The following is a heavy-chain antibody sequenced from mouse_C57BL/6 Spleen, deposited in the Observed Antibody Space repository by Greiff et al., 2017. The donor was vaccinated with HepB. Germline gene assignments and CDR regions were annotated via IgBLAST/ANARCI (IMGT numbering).Heavy chain of an antibody. CDR1: GYTFTSYW. V-gene: IGHV1-50*01. CDR2: IDPSDSYT. D-gene: IGHD2-12*01. J-gene: IGHJ4*01. Sequence: QVQLQQPGAELVKPGASVKLSCKASGYTFTSYWMQWVKQRPGQGLEWIGEIDPSDSYTNYNQKFKGKATLTVDTSSSTAYMQLSSLTSEDSAVYYCARRYSLYAMDYWGQGTSVTVSS. CDR3: ARRYSLYAMDY.